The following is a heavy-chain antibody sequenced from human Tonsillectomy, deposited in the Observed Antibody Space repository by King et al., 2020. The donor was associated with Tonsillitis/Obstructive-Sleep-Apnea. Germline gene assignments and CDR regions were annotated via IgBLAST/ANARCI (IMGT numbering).Heavy chain of an antibody. CDR1: GGSISSYY. V-gene: IGHV4-59*01. Sequence: LQLQESGPGLVKPSETLSLTCTVSGGSISSYYWSWIRQPPGKGLEWIGYIYYSGSTNYNPSLKSRVTISVDTSKNQFSLKLSSVTAADTAVYYCARGGAHYYGSESYLDYWGQGTLLTLSS. J-gene: IGHJ4*02. CDR2: IYYSGST. CDR3: ARGGAHYYGSESYLDY. D-gene: IGHD3-10*01.